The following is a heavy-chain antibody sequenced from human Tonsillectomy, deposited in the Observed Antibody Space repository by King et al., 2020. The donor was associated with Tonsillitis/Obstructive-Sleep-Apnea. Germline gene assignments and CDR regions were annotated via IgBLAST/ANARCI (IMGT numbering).Heavy chain of an antibody. CDR2: ISSSSSYI. Sequence: VQLVESGGGLVKPGGSLRLSCAASGFTFSSYNMNWVRQAPGKGLEWVSSISSSSSYIYYADSVKGRFTISRDYAKNSLYLQMNRLRAEDTAVYYCATVAPYSSSWLDYWGQGTLVTVSS. J-gene: IGHJ4*02. D-gene: IGHD6-13*01. V-gene: IGHV3-21*01. CDR3: ATVAPYSSSWLDY. CDR1: GFTFSSYN.